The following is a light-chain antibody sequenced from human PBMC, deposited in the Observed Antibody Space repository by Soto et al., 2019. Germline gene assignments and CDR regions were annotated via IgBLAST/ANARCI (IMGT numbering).Light chain of an antibody. CDR1: QSIRSY. J-gene: IGKJ1*01. Sequence: DIQMTQSPSSLSASVGDRVTITCRASQSIRSYLNWYQQKPGKAPKLLISRASSLHSGVPSRFSGSGSGTDFTLTISSLQPEDFAAYYCQHSYHAPWTFGQGTKV. CDR3: QHSYHAPWT. V-gene: IGKV1-39*01. CDR2: RAS.